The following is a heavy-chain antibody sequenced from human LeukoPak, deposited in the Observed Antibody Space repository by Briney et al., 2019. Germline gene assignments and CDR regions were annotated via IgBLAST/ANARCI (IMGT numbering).Heavy chain of an antibody. J-gene: IGHJ4*02. Sequence: SVKVSCKASGGTFSSYTISWVRQAPGQGLEWMGRIIPILGIANYAQKFQGRVTITADKSTSTVYMELSSLRSEDTAVYYCARVEEGGIAAATWGQGTLVTASS. CDR3: ARVEEGGIAAAT. CDR1: GGTFSSYT. V-gene: IGHV1-69*02. CDR2: IIPILGIA. D-gene: IGHD6-13*01.